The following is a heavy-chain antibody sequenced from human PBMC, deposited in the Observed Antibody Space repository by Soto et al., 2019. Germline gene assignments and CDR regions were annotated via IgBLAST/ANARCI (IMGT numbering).Heavy chain of an antibody. CDR1: GGSISSGGYY. CDR3: AREWGERSTSYGMDV. V-gene: IGHV4-31*01. CDR2: IYYSGST. Sequence: QVQLQESGPGLVKPSQTLSLTCTVSGGSISSGGYYWSWIRQHPGKGLEWIGYIYYSGSTYYNPSLKSPVTLSVDTSKNQFALKLSSVTAADTAVYYCAREWGERSTSYGMDVWGQGTTVTVSS. J-gene: IGHJ6*02. D-gene: IGHD2-2*01.